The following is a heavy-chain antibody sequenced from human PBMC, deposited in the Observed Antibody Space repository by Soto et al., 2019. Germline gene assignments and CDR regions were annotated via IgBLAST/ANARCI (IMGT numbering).Heavy chain of an antibody. CDR2: ISADSGKT. CDR1: GYTLRSYG. CDR3: ARDKRLPTNWYLDL. J-gene: IGHJ2*01. V-gene: IGHV1-18*04. Sequence: QVHLVQSGDEAKKPGASVKVSCKASGYTLRSYGTTWVRQAPGQGLEWMGWISADSGKTRFAQNFQGRVTLTTDLSTSTVYMDLMNLTTDDTAMYYCARDKRLPTNWYLDLWGRGTLVTVSS. D-gene: IGHD2-21*02.